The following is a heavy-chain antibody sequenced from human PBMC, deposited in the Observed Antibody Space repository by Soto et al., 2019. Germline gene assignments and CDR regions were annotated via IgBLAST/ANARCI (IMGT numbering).Heavy chain of an antibody. CDR1: GGSVSSGSYY. J-gene: IGHJ5*02. CDR3: ARDRAAAGTWSGWFDP. Sequence: SETLSLTCTVSGGSVSSGSYYWSWIRQPPGKGLEWIGYIYYSGSTNYNPSLKSRVTISVDTSKNQFSLKLSSVTAADTAVYYCARDRAAAGTWSGWFDPWGQGTLVTVSS. D-gene: IGHD6-13*01. CDR2: IYYSGST. V-gene: IGHV4-61*01.